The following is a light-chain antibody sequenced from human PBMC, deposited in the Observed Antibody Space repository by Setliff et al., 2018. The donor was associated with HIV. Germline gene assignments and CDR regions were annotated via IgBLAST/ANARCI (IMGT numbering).Light chain of an antibody. CDR2: SND. Sequence: QSALAQPPSASGTPGQSVTISCAGSSSNIGTNTVNWYQQLPGAAPRLLIYSNDQRPSGVPDRFSGSRSGSSASLAITGLQAEDEADYYCQSYDSSLSASVFGTGTKVTVL. CDR1: SSNIGTNT. CDR3: QSYDSSLSASV. V-gene: IGLV1-44*01. J-gene: IGLJ1*01.